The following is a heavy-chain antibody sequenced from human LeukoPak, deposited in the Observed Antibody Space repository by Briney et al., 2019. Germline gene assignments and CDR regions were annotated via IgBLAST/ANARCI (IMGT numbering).Heavy chain of an antibody. CDR1: GGTFSSYA. J-gene: IGHJ6*02. Sequence: GASVKVSCKASGGTFSSYAISWVRQAPGQGLEWMGGIIPIFGTANYAQKFQGRVTITADEPTSTAYMELSSLRSEDTAVYYCARDRDIVVVPAASPRGMDVWGQGTTVTVSS. V-gene: IGHV1-69*13. CDR3: ARDRDIVVVPAASPRGMDV. CDR2: IIPIFGTA. D-gene: IGHD2-2*01.